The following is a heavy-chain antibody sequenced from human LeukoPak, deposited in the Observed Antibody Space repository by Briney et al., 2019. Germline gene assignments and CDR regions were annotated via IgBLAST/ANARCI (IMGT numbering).Heavy chain of an antibody. CDR1: GYSISSGYY. J-gene: IGHJ4*02. Sequence: SETLSLTCTVSGYSISSGYYWGWIRQPPGKGLEWIGIFDHSGTTYYNPSLKSRVTISVDTSKNQFSLKLSSVTAADTAVYYCARDRIPPSYDYWGQGTLVTVSS. V-gene: IGHV4-38-2*02. CDR2: FDHSGTT. CDR3: ARDRIPPSYDY. D-gene: IGHD2-21*01.